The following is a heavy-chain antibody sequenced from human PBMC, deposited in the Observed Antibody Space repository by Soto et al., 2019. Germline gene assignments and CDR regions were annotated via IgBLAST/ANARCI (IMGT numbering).Heavy chain of an antibody. CDR3: AKVRADYYYGSGPFDY. J-gene: IGHJ4*02. D-gene: IGHD3-10*01. CDR1: GFTFSSYG. Sequence: ESGGGVVQPGRSLRLSCAASGFTFSSYGMHWVRQAPGKGLEWVALISSDGSNKYYADFVKGRFTISRDNSKNTLYLQMNSLRAEDTAVYYCAKVRADYYYGSGPFDYWGQGTLVTVSS. V-gene: IGHV3-30*18. CDR2: ISSDGSNK.